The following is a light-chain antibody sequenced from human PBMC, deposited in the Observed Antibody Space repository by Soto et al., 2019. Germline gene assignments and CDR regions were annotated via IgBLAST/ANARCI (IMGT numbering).Light chain of an antibody. CDR3: QQYGSSPLT. CDR2: GAS. CDR1: QSVSSSY. V-gene: IGKV3-20*01. Sequence: EIVLTQSPGTLSLSPGERATLSCRASQSVSSSYLAWYQQKTGQAPRLLIYGASSRATGIPARLSGSGSGTDFALTISRLEPEDFAVYYCQQYGSSPLTFGGWTMVELK. J-gene: IGKJ4*01.